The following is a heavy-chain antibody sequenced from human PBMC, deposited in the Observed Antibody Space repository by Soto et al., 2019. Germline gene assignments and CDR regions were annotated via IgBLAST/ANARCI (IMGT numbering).Heavy chain of an antibody. Sequence: PGGSLRLSCAASGFTSSSYSMNWVRQAPGKGLEWVSSISSSSSYIYYADSVKGRFTISRDNAKNSLYLQMNSLRAEDTAVYYCARDAMVRGVITDYYYYGMDVWGQGTTVTVSS. CDR2: ISSSSSYI. CDR3: ARDAMVRGVITDYYYYGMDV. CDR1: GFTSSSYS. V-gene: IGHV3-21*01. J-gene: IGHJ6*02. D-gene: IGHD3-10*01.